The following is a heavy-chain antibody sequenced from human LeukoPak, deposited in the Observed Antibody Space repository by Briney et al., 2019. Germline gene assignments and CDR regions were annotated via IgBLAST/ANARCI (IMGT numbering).Heavy chain of an antibody. CDR1: GGSISSFY. J-gene: IGHJ4*02. Sequence: SETLSLTCTVSGGSISSFYWSWLRQPPGKGLEWIGYFHYSGSTNYNPSLKSRVTIPVDTSKNQIFLKLSSVTAADTAVYYCATHPPRYCTGGSCSDYWGQGTLVTVSS. CDR2: FHYSGST. D-gene: IGHD2-15*01. CDR3: ATHPPRYCTGGSCSDY. V-gene: IGHV4-59*01.